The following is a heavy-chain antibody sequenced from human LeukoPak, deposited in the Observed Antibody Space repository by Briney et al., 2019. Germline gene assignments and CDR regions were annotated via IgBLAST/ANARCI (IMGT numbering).Heavy chain of an antibody. V-gene: IGHV4-59*08. CDR2: IHYSGHT. J-gene: IGHJ6*02. Sequence: SETLSLTCTASGGSFNNYYRSWIRQSPGKGLEWVGYIHYSGHTTYNPSLKSRVTISEDTSRNQLSLKLNSVTAADTAVYYCARQFNKSGMDVGAKGPRSPSP. CDR3: ARQFNKSGMDV. CDR1: GGSFNNYY.